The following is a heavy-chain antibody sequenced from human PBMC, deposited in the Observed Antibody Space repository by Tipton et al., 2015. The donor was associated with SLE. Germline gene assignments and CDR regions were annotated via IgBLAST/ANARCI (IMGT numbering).Heavy chain of an antibody. Sequence: TLSLTCSVSGVSISGYYCSWIRQPPGKGLEWVGFIYHNWATKYKPSLKNRLSISIGTTKNQFSLKLTSVTAADSAVYYCTRGHFNSGTFPYYNYYYYMDVWGKGTAVTVSS. D-gene: IGHD3-10*01. CDR3: TRGHFNSGTFPYYNYYYYMDV. CDR1: GVSISGYY. V-gene: IGHV4-59*01. J-gene: IGHJ6*03. CDR2: IYHNWAT.